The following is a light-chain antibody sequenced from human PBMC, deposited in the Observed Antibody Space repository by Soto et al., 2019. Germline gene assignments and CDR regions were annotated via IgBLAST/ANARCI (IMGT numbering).Light chain of an antibody. CDR2: DAS. CDR3: QQRNNWPWT. V-gene: IGKV3-11*01. Sequence: EIVLTQSPATLSLSPGERATLSCRASQSVRSYLAWYQQKPGQTPRLLIYDASSRATGIPGRFSGSGSGTDFTLTSSSLEPEDCAVYYCQQRNNWPWTFGQGTKVEIK. CDR1: QSVRSY. J-gene: IGKJ1*01.